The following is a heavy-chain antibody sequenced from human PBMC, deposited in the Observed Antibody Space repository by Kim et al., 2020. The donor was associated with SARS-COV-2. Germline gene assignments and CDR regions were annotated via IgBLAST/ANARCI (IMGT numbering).Heavy chain of an antibody. V-gene: IGHV3-48*02. Sequence: SVKGRCTISRDNAKNSLYLQMNSLRDEDTAVYYCARDGDYYGSASLFFATWGQGTMVTVSS. CDR3: ARDGDYYGSASLFFAT. D-gene: IGHD3-10*01. J-gene: IGHJ3*01.